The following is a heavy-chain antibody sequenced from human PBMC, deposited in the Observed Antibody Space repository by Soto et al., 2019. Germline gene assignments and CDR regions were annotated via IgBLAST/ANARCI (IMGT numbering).Heavy chain of an antibody. D-gene: IGHD5-18*01. Sequence: QVQLVQSGAEVKKPGASVRVSCKASGYTFTHYYIHWVRQAPGQGLEWMGIINPNGGITTYAQKFRSGFSMTRDTSTSTVYLELSSLRSEDSAVYYCATSVNSAIAFDYWCQGTLVTVSS. J-gene: IGHJ4*02. CDR3: ATSVNSAIAFDY. CDR1: GYTFTHYY. V-gene: IGHV1-46*01. CDR2: INPNGGIT.